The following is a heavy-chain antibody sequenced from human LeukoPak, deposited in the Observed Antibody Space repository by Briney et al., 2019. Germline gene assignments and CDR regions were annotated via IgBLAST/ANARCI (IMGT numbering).Heavy chain of an antibody. D-gene: IGHD3-10*01. CDR1: GGSMRNSY. Sequence: SETLSLTCTVSGGSMRNSYWSWIRQPAGKGLEWVGRIFTTGSTNYNPSLKSRVTMSIDTSKNQFSLKMTSVTAADTAVYYCARLILYYYGSGSPPSWFDPWGQGTLVTVSS. V-gene: IGHV4-4*07. CDR2: IFTTGST. J-gene: IGHJ5*02. CDR3: ARLILYYYGSGSPPSWFDP.